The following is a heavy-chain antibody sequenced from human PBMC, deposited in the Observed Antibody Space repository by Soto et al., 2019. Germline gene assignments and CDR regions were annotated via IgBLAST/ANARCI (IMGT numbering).Heavy chain of an antibody. CDR2: ISGSGDNT. Sequence: EVQLLESGGGLVQPGGSLRLSCAASGFTFSSYALNWVRQAPGKGLEWVSVISGSGDNTYYADSVKGRFTISRDNSKNTLYLQMNSLRAEDTAVYYCAKDLGTDDFSSAYYTYDYMDVWGKGTTVTVSS. CDR1: GFTFSSYA. D-gene: IGHD3-3*01. J-gene: IGHJ6*03. CDR3: AKDLGTDDFSSAYYTYDYMDV. V-gene: IGHV3-23*01.